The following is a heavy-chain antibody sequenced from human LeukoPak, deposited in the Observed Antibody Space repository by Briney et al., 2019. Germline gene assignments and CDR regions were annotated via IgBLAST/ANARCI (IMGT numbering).Heavy chain of an antibody. CDR1: GGPISTSHW. CDR2: IYHSGST. CDR3: ASSLNYSGSGVTDY. J-gene: IGHJ4*02. Sequence: PSGTLSLTCAVSGGPISTSHWWSWVRQPPGKGLEWIGEIYHSGSTNYNPSLKSRVTISVDKSKNQFSLKLSSATAADTAVYYCASSLNYSGSGVTDYWGQGTLVTVSS. D-gene: IGHD3-10*01. V-gene: IGHV4-4*02.